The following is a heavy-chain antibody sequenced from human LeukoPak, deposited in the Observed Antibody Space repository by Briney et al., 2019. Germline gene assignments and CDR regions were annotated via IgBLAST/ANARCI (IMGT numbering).Heavy chain of an antibody. D-gene: IGHD4-23*01. J-gene: IGHJ4*02. CDR3: ARHYGSKSQFDY. Sequence: SETLSLTCTVSGGSISSYYWSWIRQPPGKGLEWIGYIYYSGSTNYNPSLKSRVTISVDTSKNQFSLKLSSVTAADTAVYYCARHYGSKSQFDYWGQGTLITVSS. V-gene: IGHV4-59*08. CDR1: GGSISSYY. CDR2: IYYSGST.